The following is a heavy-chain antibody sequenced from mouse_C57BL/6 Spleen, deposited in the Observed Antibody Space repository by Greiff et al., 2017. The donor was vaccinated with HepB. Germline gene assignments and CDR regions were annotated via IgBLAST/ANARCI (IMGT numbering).Heavy chain of an antibody. Sequence: VQLQQSGAELVRPGASVKLSCTASGFNINDDYMHWVKQRPEQGLEWIGWIDPENGDTEYASKFQGKATITADTSSNTAYLQLSSLTSEDTAVYCCTTRPEARGYWGKGALVTVAA. CDR1: GFNINDDY. J-gene: IGHJ3*01. CDR2: IDPENGDT. CDR3: TTRPEARGY. V-gene: IGHV14-4*01. D-gene: IGHD3-3*01.